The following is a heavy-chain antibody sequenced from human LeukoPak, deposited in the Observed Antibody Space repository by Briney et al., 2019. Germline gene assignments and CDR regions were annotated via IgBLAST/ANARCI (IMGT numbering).Heavy chain of an antibody. CDR2: IYSGGGT. J-gene: IGHJ4*02. V-gene: IGHV3-53*01. CDR1: GFTVSSNY. Sequence: GGSLRLSCAASGFTVSSNYMSWVRQAPGKRLEWVSVIYSGGGTYYADSVKGRFTISRDNYNNMIYLQMNSLTAEDTAVYYCARSSENWGQGTLDTVSS. CDR3: ARSSEN.